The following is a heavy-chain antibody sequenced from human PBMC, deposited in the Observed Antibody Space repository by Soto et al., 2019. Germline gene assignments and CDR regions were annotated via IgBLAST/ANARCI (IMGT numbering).Heavy chain of an antibody. J-gene: IGHJ4*02. D-gene: IGHD2-15*01. CDR3: ASTPLGYCSGGSCSRIDY. CDR1: GGTFSSYA. Sequence: SVKVSCKASGGTFSSYAISWVRQAPGQGLEWMGGIIPIFGTANYAQKFQGRVTITADESTSTAYMELSSLRSEDTAVYYCASTPLGYCSGGSCSRIDYWGQGTLVTVSS. CDR2: IIPIFGTA. V-gene: IGHV1-69*13.